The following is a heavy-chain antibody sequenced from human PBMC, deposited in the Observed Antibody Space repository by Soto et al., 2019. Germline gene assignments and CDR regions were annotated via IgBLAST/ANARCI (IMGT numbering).Heavy chain of an antibody. D-gene: IGHD6-19*01. J-gene: IGHJ4*02. CDR3: AKLGHKYSSGWYYGYFDY. CDR1: GFTFDDYA. Sequence: GGSLRLSCAASGFTFDDYAMHWVRQAPGKGLEWVSGISWNSGSIGYADSVKGRFTISRDNAKNSLYLQMNSLRAEDTALYYCAKLGHKYSSGWYYGYFDYWGQGTLVTVSS. CDR2: ISWNSGSI. V-gene: IGHV3-9*01.